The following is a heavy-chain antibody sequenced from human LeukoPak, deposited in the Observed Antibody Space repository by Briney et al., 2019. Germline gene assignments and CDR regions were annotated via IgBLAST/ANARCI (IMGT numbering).Heavy chain of an antibody. CDR1: GGSFSGYY. J-gene: IGHJ4*02. V-gene: IGHV4-34*01. CDR2: INHSGST. D-gene: IGHD3-22*01. Sequence: PSETLSLTCAVYGGSFSGYYWSWIRQPPGKGLEWIGEINHSGSTNYNPSLKSRVTISVDTSKNQFSLKLSSVTAADTAVYYCARGVFMIVVWGQGTLVTVSS. CDR3: ARGVFMIVV.